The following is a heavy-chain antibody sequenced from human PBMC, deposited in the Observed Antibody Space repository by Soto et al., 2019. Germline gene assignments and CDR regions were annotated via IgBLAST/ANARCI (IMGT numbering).Heavy chain of an antibody. CDR2: INPSGGST. CDR1: GYTFTSYY. CDR3: AREAPHDSSGYYFDY. V-gene: IGHV1-46*01. Sequence: ASVKVSCKASGYTFTSYYMHWVRQAPGQGLEWMGIINPSGGSTSYAQKFQGRVTMTRDTSTSTVYMELSSLRSEDTAVYYCAREAPHDSSGYYFDYWGQGTLVTVSS. J-gene: IGHJ4*02. D-gene: IGHD3-22*01.